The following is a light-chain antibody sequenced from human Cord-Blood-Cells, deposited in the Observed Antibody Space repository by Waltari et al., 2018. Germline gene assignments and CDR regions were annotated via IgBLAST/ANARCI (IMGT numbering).Light chain of an antibody. CDR1: QSISSY. CDR3: QQSYSTWT. V-gene: IGKV1-39*01. Sequence: DIPVTQSPSSLSASVGDRVTITCRASQSISSYLNWYQQKPGKAPKLLIYAASSLQSGVPSRFSGSGSGTDFTLTISSLQPEDFATYYCQQSYSTWTFGQGTKVEIK. J-gene: IGKJ1*01. CDR2: AAS.